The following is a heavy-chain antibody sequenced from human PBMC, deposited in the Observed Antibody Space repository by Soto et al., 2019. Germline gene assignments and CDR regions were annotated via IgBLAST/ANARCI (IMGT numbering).Heavy chain of an antibody. Sequence: QVQLVQSGAEVKKPGASVKVSCKASGYIFTNYDINWVRQATGQGLEYLGWINPNSGNTGYVQKFQGRVTMTRNTAINTAYMELNSLRSEDTAVYYCARGMKYGRYSKGFDPWGQGTLVTVSS. CDR1: GYIFTNYD. CDR2: INPNSGNT. V-gene: IGHV1-8*01. J-gene: IGHJ5*02. D-gene: IGHD2-15*01. CDR3: ARGMKYGRYSKGFDP.